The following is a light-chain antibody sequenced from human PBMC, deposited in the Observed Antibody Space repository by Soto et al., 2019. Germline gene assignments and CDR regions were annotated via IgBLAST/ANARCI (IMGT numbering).Light chain of an antibody. Sequence: QSVLTQPASVSGSPGQSITISCTGTSSDVCGYNYVSWYQQHPGKAPKLMIYDVSNRPSGVSNRFSGSKSGNTASLTISGLQAEDEADYYCSSYTSSSTLPYGFGTGTKVTVL. CDR3: SSYTSSSTLPYG. J-gene: IGLJ1*01. CDR2: DVS. CDR1: SSDVCGYNY. V-gene: IGLV2-14*01.